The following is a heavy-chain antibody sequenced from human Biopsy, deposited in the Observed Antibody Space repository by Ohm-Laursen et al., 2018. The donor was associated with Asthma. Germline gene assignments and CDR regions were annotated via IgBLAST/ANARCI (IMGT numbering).Heavy chain of an antibody. J-gene: IGHJ4*02. CDR3: ARDVMEWYLPAFDF. Sequence: SLRLSCAASGFTFRSYAMHWVRQAPGKGLEWVAVGGSYYDGGLKYYADSVNGRFTVSRDDSKNTLYLQINSLRPDDTDVYYCARDVMEWYLPAFDFWGQGTLVTVSS. V-gene: IGHV3-30-3*01. D-gene: IGHD3-3*01. CDR1: GFTFRSYA. CDR2: GGSYYDGGLK.